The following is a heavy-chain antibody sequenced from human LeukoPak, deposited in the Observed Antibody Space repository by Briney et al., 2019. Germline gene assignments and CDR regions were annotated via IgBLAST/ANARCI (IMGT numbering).Heavy chain of an antibody. V-gene: IGHV3-74*03. D-gene: IGHD6-25*01. Sequence: GGSLRLSCAASGFTFSSLWMHWVRQAPGKGLVWVSYINSDGSSTMYADSVKGRFTISRDNSKNTLYPQMNSLRAEDTAVYYCARDDYSSGSDWGQGTLVTVSS. J-gene: IGHJ4*02. CDR2: INSDGSST. CDR3: ARDDYSSGSD. CDR1: GFTFSSLW.